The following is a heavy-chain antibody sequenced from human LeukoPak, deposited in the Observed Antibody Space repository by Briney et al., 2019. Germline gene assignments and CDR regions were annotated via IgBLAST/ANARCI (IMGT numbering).Heavy chain of an antibody. V-gene: IGHV3-11*04. CDR2: ISSSGSTI. D-gene: IGHD1-26*01. J-gene: IGHJ4*02. CDR1: GLPFTNAW. Sequence: PGGSLRLSCSASGLPFTNAWMSWVRQAPGKGLEWVSYISSSGSTIYYADSVKGRFPISRDNAKNSLYLQMNSLRAEDTAVYYCARDGTRTFDYWGQGTLVTVSS. CDR3: ARDGTRTFDY.